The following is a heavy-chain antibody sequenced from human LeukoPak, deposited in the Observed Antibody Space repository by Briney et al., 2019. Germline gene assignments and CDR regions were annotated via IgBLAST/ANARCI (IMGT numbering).Heavy chain of an antibody. CDR3: ARALTTYDYVWGSYRTNWFDP. CDR2: MNPNSGNT. J-gene: IGHJ5*02. CDR1: GYTFTSYD. V-gene: IGHV1-8*01. Sequence: GASVKVSCKASGYTFTSYDINWVRQATGQGLEWMGWMNPNSGNTGYAQKFQGRVTMTRNTSISTAYMELSSLRSEDTAVYYCARALTTYDYVWGSYRTNWFDPWGQGTLVTVSS. D-gene: IGHD3-16*02.